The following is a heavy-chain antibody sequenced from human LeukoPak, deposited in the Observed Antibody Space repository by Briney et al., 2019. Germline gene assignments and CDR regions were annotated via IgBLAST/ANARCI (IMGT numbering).Heavy chain of an antibody. Sequence: ASVEVSCKASGYTFTSYAMHWVRQAPGQRLEWMGWINAGNGNTKYSQKFQGRVTITRDTSASTAYMELSSLRSEDTAVYYCARDLRQQLVPEGFVYWGQGTLVTVSS. CDR2: INAGNGNT. CDR1: GYTFTSYA. CDR3: ARDLRQQLVPEGFVY. D-gene: IGHD6-13*01. V-gene: IGHV1-3*01. J-gene: IGHJ4*02.